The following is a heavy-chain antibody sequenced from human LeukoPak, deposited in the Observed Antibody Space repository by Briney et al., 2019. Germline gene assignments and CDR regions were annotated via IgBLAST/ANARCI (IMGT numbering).Heavy chain of an antibody. J-gene: IGHJ4*02. CDR2: IIPIFGTA. Sequence: SVKVSCKASGGTFSSYAISWVRQAPGQGLEWMGGIIPIFGTANYAQKFQGRVTITADESTSTAYMKLSSLRSDDTAVYYCARESPYYDSSGYYSGHFDYWGQGTLVTVSS. CDR1: GGTFSSYA. D-gene: IGHD3-22*01. V-gene: IGHV1-69*13. CDR3: ARESPYYDSSGYYSGHFDY.